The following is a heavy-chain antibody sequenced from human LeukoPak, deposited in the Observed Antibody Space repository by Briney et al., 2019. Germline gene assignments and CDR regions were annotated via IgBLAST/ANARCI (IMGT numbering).Heavy chain of an antibody. J-gene: IGHJ4*02. CDR1: GGSFSGYY. CDR3: ARGDNYCGGDCYAPNY. CDR2: INRSGGA. V-gene: IGHV4-34*01. D-gene: IGHD2-21*02. Sequence: SETLSLTCAVYGGSFSGYYWSWIRHPPGKGQEWIGEINRSGGANYNPSLKSRATISVDTSKNQFSLKMSSVTAADTAVYYCARGDNYCGGDCYAPNYWAKETLVTVSS.